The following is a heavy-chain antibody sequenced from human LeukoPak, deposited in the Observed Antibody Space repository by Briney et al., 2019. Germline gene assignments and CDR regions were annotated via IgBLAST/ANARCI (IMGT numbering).Heavy chain of an antibody. V-gene: IGHV3-21*01. CDR1: GFTFSSYS. CDR2: ISSSSSYI. D-gene: IGHD4-17*01. J-gene: IGHJ4*02. CDR3: ARSTRTTVTAFSEFGY. Sequence: GGSLRLSCAASGFTFSSYSMNWVRQAPGKGLEWVSSISSSSSYIYYADSVKGRFTTSRDNAKNSLYLQMNSLRAEDTAVYYCARSTRTTVTAFSEFGYWGQGTLVTVSS.